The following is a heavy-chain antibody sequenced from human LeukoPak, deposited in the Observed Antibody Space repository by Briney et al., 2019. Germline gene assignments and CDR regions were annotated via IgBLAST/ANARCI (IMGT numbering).Heavy chain of an antibody. Sequence: SETLSLTCTVSGGSISSSSYYWGWIRQPPGKGLEWIGSIYYSGSTYYNPSLKSRVTISVDTSKNQFSLKLSSVTAADTAVYYCARDSHSGSYYHWFDPWGQGTLVTVSS. CDR3: ARDSHSGSYYHWFDP. J-gene: IGHJ5*02. D-gene: IGHD1-26*01. CDR2: IYYSGST. V-gene: IGHV4-39*07. CDR1: GGSISSSSYY.